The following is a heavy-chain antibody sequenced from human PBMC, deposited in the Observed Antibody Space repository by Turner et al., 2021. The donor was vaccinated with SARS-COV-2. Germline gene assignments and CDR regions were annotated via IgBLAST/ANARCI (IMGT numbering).Heavy chain of an antibody. V-gene: IGHV4-34*01. CDR3: ARSWGGILTGYSFDP. J-gene: IGHJ5*02. CDR1: GGSFSGYY. Sequence: QVQLQQWGAGLLKPSETLSLTCAVYGGSFSGYYWSWIRQPPGKGLEWIGEINHSGSTNYNPSLKRRVTISVDTSKNQFSLKLSSVTAADTAVYYCARSWGGILTGYSFDPWGQGTLVTVSS. CDR2: INHSGST. D-gene: IGHD3-9*01.